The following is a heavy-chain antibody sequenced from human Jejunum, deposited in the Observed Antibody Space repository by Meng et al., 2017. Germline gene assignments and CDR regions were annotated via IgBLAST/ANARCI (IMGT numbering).Heavy chain of an antibody. CDR2: ISGSGANT. CDR3: VKGYGMDV. CDR1: GFTFSNFA. J-gene: IGHJ6*02. Sequence: GESLKISCAGSGFTFSNFAMSWVRQAPGKGLQWVSDISGSGANTYYGDYVKGRFTISRDNSKDPLYLQMNSLRAEDTAVYYCVKGYGMDVWGQGTTVTVSS. V-gene: IGHV3-23*01.